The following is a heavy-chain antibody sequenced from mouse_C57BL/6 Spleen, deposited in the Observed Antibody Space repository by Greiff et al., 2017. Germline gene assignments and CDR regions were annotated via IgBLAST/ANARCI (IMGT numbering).Heavy chain of an antibody. Sequence: QVQLKESGAELVKPGASVKISCKASGYAFSSYWMNWVKQRPGKGLEWIGQIYPGDGDTNYNGKFKGKATLTADKSSSTAYMQLSSLTSEDSAVYFCARGYYYGSSYDYWGQGTSVTVSS. CDR3: ARGYYYGSSYDY. CDR1: GYAFSSYW. J-gene: IGHJ4*01. CDR2: IYPGDGDT. D-gene: IGHD1-1*01. V-gene: IGHV1-80*01.